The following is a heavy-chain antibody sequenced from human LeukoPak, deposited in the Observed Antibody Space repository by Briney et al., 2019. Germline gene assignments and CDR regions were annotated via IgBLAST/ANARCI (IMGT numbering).Heavy chain of an antibody. CDR1: GFTFSSYA. Sequence: GGSLRLSCAASGFTFSSYAMSWVRQAPGKGLEWVSAISGSGGSTYYADSVKGRFTISRDNSKNTLYLQMNSLRAEDTAVYYCAKVPRDYCDSSGYPGYWGQGTLVTVSS. CDR3: AKVPRDYCDSSGYPGY. CDR2: ISGSGGST. V-gene: IGHV3-23*01. J-gene: IGHJ4*02. D-gene: IGHD3-22*01.